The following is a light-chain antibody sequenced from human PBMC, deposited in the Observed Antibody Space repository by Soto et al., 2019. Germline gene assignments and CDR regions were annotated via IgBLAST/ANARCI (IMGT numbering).Light chain of an antibody. CDR3: SSYTSTSTPHV. Sequence: QSALTQPASVSGSPGQSVTISCTGTSSDIGAYNYVSWYQQYPGKAPKLMIYDVNNWPSGVSTRFSGSKSGNTASLTISGLQAEDEADYYCSSYTSTSTPHVFGTGTKLTVL. J-gene: IGLJ1*01. CDR1: SSDIGAYNY. V-gene: IGLV2-14*01. CDR2: DVN.